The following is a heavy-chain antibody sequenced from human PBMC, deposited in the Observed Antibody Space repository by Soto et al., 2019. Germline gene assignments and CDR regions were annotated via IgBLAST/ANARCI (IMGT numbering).Heavy chain of an antibody. Sequence: QVQLVQSGAEVKKPGSSVKVSCKASGGTFSSYTISWVRQAPGQGLEWMGRIIPILGIANYAQKFQGRVTITADKSTSTAYMELSSLRSEDTAVYYFARDRGYGDYVGCWGQGTLVTVSS. CDR1: GGTFSSYT. V-gene: IGHV1-69*08. CDR2: IIPILGIA. J-gene: IGHJ4*02. CDR3: ARDRGYGDYVGC. D-gene: IGHD4-17*01.